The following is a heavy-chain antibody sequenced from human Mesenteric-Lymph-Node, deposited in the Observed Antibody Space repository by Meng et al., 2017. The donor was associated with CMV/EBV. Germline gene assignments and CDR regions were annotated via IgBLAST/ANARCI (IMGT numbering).Heavy chain of an antibody. V-gene: IGHV3-30*03. CDR3: ARDPDKKWLYLDY. D-gene: IGHD3-22*01. CDR2: ISYDGSIK. J-gene: IGHJ4*02. Sequence: GESLKISCAASGFTFSSYGMHWVRQAPGKGLEWVAVISYDGSIKYQADTVKGRFTISRDNSKNTLYLQMSSLRTEDTAVYYCARDPDKKWLYLDYWGQGTLVTVSS. CDR1: GFTFSSYG.